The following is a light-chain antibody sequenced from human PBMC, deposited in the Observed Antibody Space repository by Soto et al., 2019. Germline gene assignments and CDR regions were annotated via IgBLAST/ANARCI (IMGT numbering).Light chain of an antibody. V-gene: IGLV2-14*01. CDR2: DVS. CDR3: SSYTRSSTPV. CDR1: SRDVGGYNY. Sequence: QSVLTQPASVSGSPGQSITISCTGTSRDVGGYNYVYWYQQHPGKAPKLMIYDVSSRPSGVSNRLSGSTSGNTASLTISGLLAEDEADYYCSSYTRSSTPVFGGGTKVTVL. J-gene: IGLJ2*01.